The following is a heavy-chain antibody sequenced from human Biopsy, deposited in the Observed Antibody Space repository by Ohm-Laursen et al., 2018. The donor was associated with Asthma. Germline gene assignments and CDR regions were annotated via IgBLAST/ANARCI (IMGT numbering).Heavy chain of an antibody. CDR2: ISVYNGNT. CDR3: AATGYSGYYYRT. Sequence: ASVKVSCKTSGYTFNSAGITWVRQAPGQGLEWMGWISVYNGNTKVAQKLQDRVTMITDTSTSTAYMELSSLRSDDTALYFCAATGYSGYYYRTWGQGTLVTVSS. J-gene: IGHJ5*02. CDR1: GYTFNSAG. V-gene: IGHV1-18*01. D-gene: IGHD5-12*01.